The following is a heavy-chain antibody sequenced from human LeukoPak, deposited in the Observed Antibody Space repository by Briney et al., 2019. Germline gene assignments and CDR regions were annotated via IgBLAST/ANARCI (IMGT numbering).Heavy chain of an antibody. Sequence: ASVKVSCKASGYTFTGYHMHWVRQAPGQGLEWMGWINPNSGGTNYAQKFQGRVTMTRDTSISTAYMELSRLRSDDTAVYYCARGYSSGWNPEFDYWGQGTLVTVSS. J-gene: IGHJ4*02. V-gene: IGHV1-2*02. CDR1: GYTFTGYH. D-gene: IGHD6-19*01. CDR2: INPNSGGT. CDR3: ARGYSSGWNPEFDY.